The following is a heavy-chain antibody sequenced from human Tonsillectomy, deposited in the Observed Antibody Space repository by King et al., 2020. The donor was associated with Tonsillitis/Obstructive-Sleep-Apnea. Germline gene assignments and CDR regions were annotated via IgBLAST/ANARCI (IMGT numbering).Heavy chain of an antibody. CDR3: ARRVPYYGMDV. Sequence: VQLVESGGGLVQPGGSLRLSCVTSGFTFSSYEMNWVRQAPGKGLEWVSYISRSDNTIHDADSVKGRFTISRDNAKNSVFLQMNSLRVEDTAVYDCARRVPYYGMDVWGQGTTVTVSS. J-gene: IGHJ6*02. CDR2: ISRSDNTI. CDR1: GFTFSSYE. V-gene: IGHV3-48*03. D-gene: IGHD4/OR15-4a*01.